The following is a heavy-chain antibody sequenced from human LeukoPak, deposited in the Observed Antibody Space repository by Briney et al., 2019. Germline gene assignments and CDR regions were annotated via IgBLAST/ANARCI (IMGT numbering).Heavy chain of an antibody. Sequence: PGRSLRLSCAASGFTFDDYAMHWVRQAPGKGLEWVSGISSSSSYIYYADSVKGRFTISRDNVKNSLYLQMNSLRAEDTAVYYCAREGSIAVGDAFDIWGQGTMVTVSS. CDR3: AREGSIAVGDAFDI. D-gene: IGHD6-19*01. J-gene: IGHJ3*02. CDR1: GFTFDDYA. V-gene: IGHV3-21*01. CDR2: ISSSSSYI.